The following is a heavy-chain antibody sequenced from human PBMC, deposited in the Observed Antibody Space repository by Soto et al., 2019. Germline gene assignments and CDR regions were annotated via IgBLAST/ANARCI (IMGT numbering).Heavy chain of an antibody. Sequence: PGESLEICCKGSGYSFTSYWISWVRQMPGKGVEWMGRIDPSDSYTNNIPSFQGHVTISADKSISTAYLQWSSLKASDTAMYYCARHHIVVGASSDYGMDVWGQGTTVTVSS. D-gene: IGHD1-26*01. J-gene: IGHJ6*02. CDR3: ARHHIVVGASSDYGMDV. CDR1: GYSFTSYW. V-gene: IGHV5-10-1*01. CDR2: IDPSDSYT.